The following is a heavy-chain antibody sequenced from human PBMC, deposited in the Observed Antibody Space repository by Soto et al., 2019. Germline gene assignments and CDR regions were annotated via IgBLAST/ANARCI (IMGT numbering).Heavy chain of an antibody. V-gene: IGHV3-30*04. J-gene: IGHJ5*02. CDR1: GFTFSSFS. Sequence: GGSLRLSCVASGFTFSSFSLHWVRQAPGKGLEWVALISSDGSNKYYADSVKGRFTISRDNSKNTLYLQMNTLRAEDTAVYYCARSVFPWGQGTLVTVSS. CDR3: ARSVFP. CDR2: ISSDGSNK.